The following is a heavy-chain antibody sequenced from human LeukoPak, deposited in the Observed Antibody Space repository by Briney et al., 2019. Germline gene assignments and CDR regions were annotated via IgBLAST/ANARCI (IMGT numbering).Heavy chain of an antibody. J-gene: IGHJ4*01. CDR2: INQDESAN. CDR3: AKLLRDVTIYDF. D-gene: IGHD5-24*01. V-gene: IGHV3-7*01. Sequence: PGGSLRLSCAASGFIFSRYWMNWVRQAPGKGLEWVASINQDESANFYVDSVKGRFTISRDNTKNLLFLQMTSLRVEDTAVYYCAKLLRDVTIYDFWGHGDLVTVSS. CDR1: GFIFSRYW.